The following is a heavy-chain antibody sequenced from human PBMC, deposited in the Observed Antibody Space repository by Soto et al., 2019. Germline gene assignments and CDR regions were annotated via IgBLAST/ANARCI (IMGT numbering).Heavy chain of an antibody. Sequence: GGSLRLSYAASGFTFSSHAMSWVRQAPGKGLEWVSAISGSGGSTYYADSVKGRFTISRDNSKNTLYLQMNSLRAEDTAVYYCAKYYVPHLSYYIDFSCQGTLVTVSS. V-gene: IGHV3-23*01. CDR1: GFTFSSHA. D-gene: IGHD3-16*01. J-gene: IGHJ4*02. CDR3: AKYYVPHLSYYIDF. CDR2: ISGSGGST.